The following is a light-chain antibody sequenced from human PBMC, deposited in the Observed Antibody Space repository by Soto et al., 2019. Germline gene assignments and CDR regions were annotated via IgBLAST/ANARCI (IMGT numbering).Light chain of an antibody. J-gene: IGKJ2*01. Sequence: DIPMTQSPSTLSASVGARVTITCRAIHSISSWLAWYQQKPGKAPKLLIYDASSLASGVPSRFSGSGSGTEFTLSISSLQPDDFATYYCQQYNSYSHTFGQGTKLEIK. V-gene: IGKV1-5*01. CDR1: HSISSW. CDR2: DAS. CDR3: QQYNSYSHT.